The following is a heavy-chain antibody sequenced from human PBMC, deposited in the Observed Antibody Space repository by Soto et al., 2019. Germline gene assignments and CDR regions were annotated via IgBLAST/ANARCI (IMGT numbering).Heavy chain of an antibody. CDR1: ADTFTSYY. J-gene: IGHJ6*02. D-gene: IGHD1-7*01. Sequence: GASVKVSCKAPADTFTSYYIHWVRQAPGHGLEWMGIINPNGGSTRFAQTFQGRITMTTDTSTSTVYMELRSLRSEDTAVYYCAKELSQNYAAVYYYYYGMDVWGQGTTVTVSS. CDR2: INPNGGST. CDR3: AKELSQNYAAVYYYYYGMDV. V-gene: IGHV1-46*01.